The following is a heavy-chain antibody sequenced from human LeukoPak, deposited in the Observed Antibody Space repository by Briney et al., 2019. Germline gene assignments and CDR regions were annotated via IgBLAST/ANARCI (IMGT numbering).Heavy chain of an antibody. CDR1: GGTFSSYA. CDR2: IIPIFGTA. V-gene: IGHV1-69*13. CDR3: AGGRVGATHDY. D-gene: IGHD1-26*01. Sequence: SVKVSCKASGGTFSSYAISWVRQAPGQGLEWMGGIIPIFGTANYAQKFQGRVTITADESTSTAYMALSSLRSEDTAVYYCAGGRVGATHDYWGQGTLVTVSS. J-gene: IGHJ4*02.